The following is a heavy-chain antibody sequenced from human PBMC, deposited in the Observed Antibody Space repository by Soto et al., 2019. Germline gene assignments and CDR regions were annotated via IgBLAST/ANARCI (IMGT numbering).Heavy chain of an antibody. CDR1: GFTFSSYS. J-gene: IGHJ6*02. CDR2: ISSSSSYI. Sequence: LRLSCAASGFTFSSYSMNWVRQAPGKGLEWVSSISSSSSYIYYADSVKGRFTISRDNAKNSLYLQMNSLRAEDTAVYYCARDVGYDFWSGYSPARYYYYYGMDVWGQGTTVTVSS. D-gene: IGHD3-3*01. CDR3: ARDVGYDFWSGYSPARYYYYYGMDV. V-gene: IGHV3-21*01.